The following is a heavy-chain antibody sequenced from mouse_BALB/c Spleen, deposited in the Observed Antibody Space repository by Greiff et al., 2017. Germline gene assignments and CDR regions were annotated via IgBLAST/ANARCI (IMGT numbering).Heavy chain of an antibody. CDR2: ISSGSSTI. CDR3: ARSAMDY. V-gene: IGHV5-17*02. CDR1: GFSFSSVG. Sequence: EVQLVESGGGLVKPGESRSLSCAVSGFSFSSVGMHWVRQAPEKGLEWVAYISSGSSTIYYADTVKGRFTISRDNPKNTLFLQMTSQRSEDTAMYYCARSAMDYWGQGTSVTVAS. J-gene: IGHJ4*01.